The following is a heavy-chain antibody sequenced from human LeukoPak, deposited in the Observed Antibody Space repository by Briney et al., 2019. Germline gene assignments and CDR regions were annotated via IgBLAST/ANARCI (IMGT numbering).Heavy chain of an antibody. V-gene: IGHV4-59*01. D-gene: IGHD6-13*01. CDR3: ARDGSSWFLDAFDI. CDR1: GGSISSYY. J-gene: IGHJ3*02. CDR2: IYYSGST. Sequence: SETLSLTCTVSGGSISSYYWSWIRQPPGKGLECIGDIYYSGSTNYNPSLKSRVTVSVDTSKYQFSLKLSSVTAADTAVYYCARDGSSWFLDAFDIWGQGTMVTVSS.